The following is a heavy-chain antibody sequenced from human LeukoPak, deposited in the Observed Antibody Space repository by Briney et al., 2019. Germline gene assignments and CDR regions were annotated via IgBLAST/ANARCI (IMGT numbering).Heavy chain of an antibody. CDR1: GFLLSSNA. CDR2: ISGSGGST. CDR3: AKVYRDNGDYFAFNI. Sequence: GGSLRLSCAASGFLLSSNALAWSGRLPGRGLEWAPVISGSGGSTYYADSVKGRFTTSRDNSKNTLYLQMNSLRAEDTAVYYCAKVYRDNGDYFAFNIWGQGTMVTVSS. J-gene: IGHJ3*02. D-gene: IGHD4-17*01. V-gene: IGHV3-23*01.